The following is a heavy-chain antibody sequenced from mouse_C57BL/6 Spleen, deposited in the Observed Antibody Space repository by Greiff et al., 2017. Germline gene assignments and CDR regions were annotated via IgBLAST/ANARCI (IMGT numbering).Heavy chain of an antibody. CDR2: IDPSDSET. D-gene: IGHD1-1*01. Sequence: QVQLQQPGAELVRPGSSVKLSCKASGYTFTSYWMHWVKQRPIQGLEWIGNIDPSDSETHYNQKFKDKATLTVDKSSSTAYMQLSSLTSEDSAVYYCERTDYYGSSHKYFDVWGTGTTVTVSS. V-gene: IGHV1-52*01. J-gene: IGHJ1*03. CDR1: GYTFTSYW. CDR3: ERTDYYGSSHKYFDV.